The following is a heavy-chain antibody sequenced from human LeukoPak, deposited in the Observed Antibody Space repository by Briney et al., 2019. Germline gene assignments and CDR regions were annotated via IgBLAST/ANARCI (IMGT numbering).Heavy chain of an antibody. CDR2: IIPIFGTA. J-gene: IGHJ5*02. D-gene: IGHD6-13*01. Sequence: GASVKVSCKASGGTFSSYAISWVRQAPGQGLEWMGGIIPIFGTANYAQKFQGRVTITADESTSTAYMELSSLRSEDTAVYYCATAMGSSWYGWSQAAFDPWGQGTLVTVSS. CDR1: GGTFSSYA. V-gene: IGHV1-69*13. CDR3: ATAMGSSWYGWSQAAFDP.